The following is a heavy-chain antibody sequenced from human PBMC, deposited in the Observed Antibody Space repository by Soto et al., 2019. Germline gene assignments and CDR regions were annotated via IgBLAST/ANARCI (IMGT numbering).Heavy chain of an antibody. CDR1: GFTFSSYA. D-gene: IGHD6-13*01. CDR3: ARHPERIAQIGWFDP. J-gene: IGHJ5*02. CDR2: IRSSSVNT. V-gene: IGHV3-23*01. Sequence: HPGGSLRLSCAASGFTFSSYAMTWVRQAPGKGLEWVSAIRSSSVNTYYADSVKGRFTISRDNAKNTLYLQMNSLRAEDTAVYYCARHPERIAQIGWFDPWGQGTLVTVSS.